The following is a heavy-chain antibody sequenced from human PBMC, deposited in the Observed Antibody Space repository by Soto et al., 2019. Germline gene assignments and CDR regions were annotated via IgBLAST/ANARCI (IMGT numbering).Heavy chain of an antibody. D-gene: IGHD6-13*01. CDR1: GGSISSGGYS. V-gene: IGHV4-30-2*01. Sequence: QSLTCAVSGGSISSGGYSWSWIRQPPGKGLEWIGYIYYSGSTYYNPSLKSRVTISVDRSKNQFSLKLSSVTAADTAVYYCATCIAAAGRLYYYYGMDVWGQGTTVTVSS. CDR2: IYYSGST. J-gene: IGHJ6*02. CDR3: ATCIAAAGRLYYYYGMDV.